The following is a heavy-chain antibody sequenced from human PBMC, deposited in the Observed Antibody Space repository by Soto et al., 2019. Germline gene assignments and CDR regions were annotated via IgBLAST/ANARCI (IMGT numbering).Heavy chain of an antibody. CDR1: GVSTSNHY. D-gene: IGHD2-2*01. Sequence: QVQLQESGPGLVKPSETLSLTCSVSGVSTSNHYWTWIRKPPGQGPEWIGCIYYRGTTNYNASFNSRVTISVDTSKSQFSLKLTSVTTADTAVYYCARGGGSLYHDHEFDYWGQGILVTVSS. V-gene: IGHV4-59*11. CDR2: IYYRGTT. CDR3: ARGGGSLYHDHEFDY. J-gene: IGHJ4*02.